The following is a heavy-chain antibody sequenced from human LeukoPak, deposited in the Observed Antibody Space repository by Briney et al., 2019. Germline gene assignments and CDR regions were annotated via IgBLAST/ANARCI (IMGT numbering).Heavy chain of an antibody. D-gene: IGHD3-22*01. CDR3: ARGTMMVGP. Sequence: SETLSLTCTVSGDSINNYFWSWIRQPAGKGLEWIGRIYTSGSTNYNPALKSRVTMSVDTSKNQFSLKLSSVTAADTAVYYCARGTMMVGPWGQGTQVTVSS. V-gene: IGHV4-4*07. J-gene: IGHJ5*02. CDR2: IYTSGST. CDR1: GDSINNYF.